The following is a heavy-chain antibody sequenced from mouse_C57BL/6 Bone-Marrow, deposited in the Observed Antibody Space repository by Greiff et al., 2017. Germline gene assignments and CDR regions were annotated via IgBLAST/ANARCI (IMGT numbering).Heavy chain of an antibody. CDR3: ARRGVYYAHGRYAMDY. Sequence: QVQLQQSGAELVRPGSSVKLSCKASGYTFTSYWMDWVKQRPGQGLEWIGNIYPSDSETHYNQKFKDKATLTVDKSSSTAYMQLSSLTSEDSAVYYCARRGVYYAHGRYAMDYWGQGTSDTVTS. CDR2: IYPSDSET. D-gene: IGHD2-1*01. J-gene: IGHJ4*01. CDR1: GYTFTSYW. V-gene: IGHV1-61*01.